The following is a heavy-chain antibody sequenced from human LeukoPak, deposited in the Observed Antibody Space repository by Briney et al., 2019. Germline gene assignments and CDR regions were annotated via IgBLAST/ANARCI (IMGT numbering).Heavy chain of an antibody. J-gene: IGHJ4*02. CDR2: ISTSSSTI. V-gene: IGHV3-48*01. CDR1: GFTFSSYS. CDR3: ARDLVGQRFDY. Sequence: PGGSLRLFCAASGFTFSSYSVNWVRQAPGKGLEWVSYISTSSSTIYYADSVKGRFTTSRDNAKNSLYLQMNSLRAEDTAVYYCARDLVGQRFDYWGQGTLVTVSS.